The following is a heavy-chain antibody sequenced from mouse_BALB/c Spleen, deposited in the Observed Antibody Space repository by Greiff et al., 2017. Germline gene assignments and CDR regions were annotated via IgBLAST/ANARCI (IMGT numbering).Heavy chain of an antibody. CDR2: ISYSGST. CDR1: GDSITSGY. V-gene: IGHV3-8*02. CDR3: ARSGDAYYENLPAWFAY. D-gene: IGHD2-3*01. Sequence: EVKLQESGPSLVKPSQTLSLTCSVTGDSITSGYWNWFRKSPGNKLEYMGYISYSGSTYYNTSLKSRISITRDTSKNQYYLQLTSLTTEDTATYYCARSGDAYYENLPAWFAYWGQGTLVTVSA. J-gene: IGHJ3*01.